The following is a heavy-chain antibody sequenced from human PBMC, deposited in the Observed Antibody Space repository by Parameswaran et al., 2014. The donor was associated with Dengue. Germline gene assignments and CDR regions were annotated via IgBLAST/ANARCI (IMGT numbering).Heavy chain of an antibody. Sequence: WIRQPPGKGLEWIGSIYYSGSTYYNASLKRRVTISVDTSKNQFSLKLSSVTAADTAVYYCARIATMYYYDSSGYVDYWGQGTLVTVSS. CDR3: ARIATMYYYDSSGYVDY. V-gene: IGHV4-39*01. J-gene: IGHJ4*02. D-gene: IGHD3-22*01. CDR2: IYYSGST.